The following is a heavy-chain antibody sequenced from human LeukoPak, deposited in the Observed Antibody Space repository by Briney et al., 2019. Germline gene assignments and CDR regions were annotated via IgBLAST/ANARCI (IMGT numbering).Heavy chain of an antibody. J-gene: IGHJ3*02. CDR2: ISSSSSYI. V-gene: IGHV3-21*01. CDR3: ARNPSGSWGAFDI. D-gene: IGHD1-26*01. CDR1: GFTFSSYS. Sequence: PGGSLRLSCAASGFTFSSYSMNWVRQAPGKGLEWVSSISSSSSYIYYADSVKGRFTISRDNAKNSLYLQMNSLRAEDTAVYYCARNPSGSWGAFDIWGQGTMVTVSS.